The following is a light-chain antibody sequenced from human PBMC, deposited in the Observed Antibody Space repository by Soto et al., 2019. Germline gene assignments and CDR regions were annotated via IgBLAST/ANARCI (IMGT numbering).Light chain of an antibody. Sequence: QSVLTQPPSASGTPGQRVTISCSGSSSNIGSNTVNWYQQLPGTAPKLLIDSNNHRPSGVPDRFSGSKSGTSASLAISGLQSEDEADYYCAAWDDSLNVVFGGGTKLTVL. V-gene: IGLV1-44*01. CDR1: SSNIGSNT. CDR2: SNN. CDR3: AAWDDSLNVV. J-gene: IGLJ2*01.